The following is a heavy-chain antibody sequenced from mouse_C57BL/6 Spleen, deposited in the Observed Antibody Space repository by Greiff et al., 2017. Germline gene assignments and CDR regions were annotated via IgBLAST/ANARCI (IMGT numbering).Heavy chain of an antibody. D-gene: IGHD1-1*01. CDR2: ISSGGSYT. V-gene: IGHV5-6*01. CDR3: ARWNYGSSYAMAY. J-gene: IGHJ4*01. Sequence: EVQVVESGGDLVKPGGSLKLSCAAYGFTFSSYGMSWVRQTPDKRLELVATISSGGSYTYYPDSMQGRFTISRDNAKNTLYLQMSSLKSEDTAMXYCARWNYGSSYAMAYWGQGTSVTVS. CDR1: GFTFSSYG.